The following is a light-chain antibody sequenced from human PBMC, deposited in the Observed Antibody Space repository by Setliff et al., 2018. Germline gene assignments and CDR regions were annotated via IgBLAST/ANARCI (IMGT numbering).Light chain of an antibody. V-gene: IGLV1-47*01. Sequence: QSVLTQPPSASGTPGQRVTISCSGSSSNIGSNYVYWYRQLPGTAPKLRIYRNNQRPSGVPDRFSGSKSGTSASLAISGLRSEDEADYYCAAWDDSLSGHVVFGGGTKVTVL. CDR3: AAWDDSLSGHVV. J-gene: IGLJ2*01. CDR2: RNN. CDR1: SSNIGSNY.